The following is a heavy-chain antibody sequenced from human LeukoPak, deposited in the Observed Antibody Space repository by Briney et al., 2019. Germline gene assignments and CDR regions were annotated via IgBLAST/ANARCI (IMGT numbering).Heavy chain of an antibody. D-gene: IGHD3-22*01. Sequence: SETLSLTCTVSCDSISSYYWSWIRQPPGKGLEWIGYIYYSGSTNYNPSLKSRVTISVDTSKNQFSLKLSSVTAADTAVYYCARLPFYDSSGYWGQGTLVTVSS. CDR3: ARLPFYDSSGY. CDR1: CDSISSYY. CDR2: IYYSGST. J-gene: IGHJ4*02. V-gene: IGHV4-59*08.